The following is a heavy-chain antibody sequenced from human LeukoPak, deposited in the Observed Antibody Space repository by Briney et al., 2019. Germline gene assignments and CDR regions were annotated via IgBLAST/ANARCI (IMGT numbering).Heavy chain of an antibody. J-gene: IGHJ1*01. V-gene: IGHV3-66*01. D-gene: IGHD1-26*01. CDR1: GFTVSSNY. Sequence: GGSLRLSCAASGFTVSSNYMSWIRQAPGKGLEWVSVIYSGGGTYYADSVKGRFTISRDNSKNTLYLQMTSLRGEDTAVYYCAKGAREPFYFQNWGQGTLVTVSS. CDR3: AKGAREPFYFQN. CDR2: IYSGGGT.